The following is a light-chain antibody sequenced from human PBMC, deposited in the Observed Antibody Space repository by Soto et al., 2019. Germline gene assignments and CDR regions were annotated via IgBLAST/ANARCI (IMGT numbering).Light chain of an antibody. J-gene: IGKJ1*01. CDR1: QDIRNA. Sequence: DIQMTQSPSSLSASVGDRVTITCRASQDIRNALGWYQQKPGKAPKRLIYAASSLQSGVPSRFSVSGSWTEFTLTISTLQPEDYATDYCLQHNDYPPTFGQGTKVEI. V-gene: IGKV1-17*01. CDR3: LQHNDYPPT. CDR2: AAS.